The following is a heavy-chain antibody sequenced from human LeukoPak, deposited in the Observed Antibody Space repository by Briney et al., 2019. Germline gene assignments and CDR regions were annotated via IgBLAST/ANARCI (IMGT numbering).Heavy chain of an antibody. J-gene: IGHJ5*02. D-gene: IGHD6-19*01. CDR3: ARQRGSTGWYERRPGNWFDP. Sequence: SETLSLTCSVSGGSISSFFWTWIRQSPGKGLEWLGYTYFTGTSNYNPSFASRVTMSVDTSNNEFSLKLTSVTAADTAMYYCARQRGSTGWYERRPGNWFDPWGQGILVIVSS. CDR1: GGSISSFF. V-gene: IGHV4-59*01. CDR2: TYFTGTS.